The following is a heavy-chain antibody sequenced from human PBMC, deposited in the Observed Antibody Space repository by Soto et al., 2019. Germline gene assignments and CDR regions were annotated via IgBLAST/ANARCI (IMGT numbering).Heavy chain of an antibody. V-gene: IGHV3-53*02. Sequence: EVQLVETGGGLTQPGGSLRLSCENSGFTVNSDYMSWVRQAPGKGLEWVASIYAGGSTYYADSVRGRFTISSDNSRNTLYLQMNSLRVEDTAVYYCARSFDYGYIHPWGQGTLVTVSS. CDR3: ARSFDYGYIHP. CDR1: GFTVNSDY. CDR2: IYAGGST. J-gene: IGHJ5*02. D-gene: IGHD5-18*01.